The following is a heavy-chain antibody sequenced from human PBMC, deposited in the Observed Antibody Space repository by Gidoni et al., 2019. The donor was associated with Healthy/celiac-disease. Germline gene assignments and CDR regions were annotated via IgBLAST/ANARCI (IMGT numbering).Heavy chain of an antibody. CDR2: IIPIFATA. CDR1: GGTFSSYA. D-gene: IGHD3-22*01. J-gene: IGHJ4*02. V-gene: IGHV1-69*06. Sequence: QVQMVQSGAEVKKPGSSVKVSCKDSGGTFSSYAISWVRQAPGQGLEWMGGIIPIFATANYAQKFQGTFTITADKSTSTAYMELSSLRSEDTALYYCARYTYDSSGYYSTFDYWGQGTLVTASS. CDR3: ARYTYDSSGYYSTFDY.